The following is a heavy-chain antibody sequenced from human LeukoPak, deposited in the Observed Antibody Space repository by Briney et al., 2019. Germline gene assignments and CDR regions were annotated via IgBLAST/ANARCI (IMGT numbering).Heavy chain of an antibody. D-gene: IGHD3-3*01. J-gene: IGHJ4*01. CDR3: ARGRGDFWSGYYPHRTTAYVY. CDR1: GGSFSGYY. V-gene: IGHV4-34*01. Sequence: SETLSLTCAVYGGSFSGYYWSWIRQPPGKGLEWIGEINHSGSTNYNPSLKSRVTISVDTSKNQFSLKLSSVTAADTAVYYCARGRGDFWSGYYPHRTTAYVYWGHGTLVTVSS. CDR2: INHSGST.